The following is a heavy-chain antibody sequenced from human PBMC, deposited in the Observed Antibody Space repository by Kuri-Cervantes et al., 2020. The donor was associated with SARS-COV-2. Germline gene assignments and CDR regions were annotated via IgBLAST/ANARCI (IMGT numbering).Heavy chain of an antibody. D-gene: IGHD2/OR15-2a*01. CDR1: GFTSSSYA. CDR2: ISASGAST. CDR3: ASRGNSRNWYFDL. V-gene: IGHV3-23*01. Sequence: GGSLRLSCAASGFTSSSYAMSWVRQAPGKGLEWVSVISASGASTYYADSVKGRFTISRDNSKNTLYLQMNSLRAEDTAVYYCASRGNSRNWYFDLWGRGTLVTVSS. J-gene: IGHJ2*01.